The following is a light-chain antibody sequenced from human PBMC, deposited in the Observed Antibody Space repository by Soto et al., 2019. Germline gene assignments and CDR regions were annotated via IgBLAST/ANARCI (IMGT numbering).Light chain of an antibody. CDR1: SSDVGGYNY. Sequence: QSVLTQPASVSGSPGQSITISCTGSSSDVGGYNYVSWYQQHPGKAPKFMIYEVSNRPSGVSNRFSGSKSGNTASLTISGLQPEDEADYYCSSYTSSSTVVFGGGTQLTVL. CDR2: EVS. V-gene: IGLV2-14*01. J-gene: IGLJ2*01. CDR3: SSYTSSSTVV.